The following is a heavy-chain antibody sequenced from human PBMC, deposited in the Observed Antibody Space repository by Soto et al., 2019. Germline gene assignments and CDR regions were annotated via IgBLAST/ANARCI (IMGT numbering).Heavy chain of an antibody. J-gene: IGHJ4*02. V-gene: IGHV3-30*03. CDR2: ISRDGGTK. CDR1: GFTVSTYG. Sequence: QVQLVESGGGVVQPGRSLRLSCAVSGFTVSTYGMHWVRQAPGKGLEWVAVISRDGGTKYYADSVKGRFTISRDNSRNTLFLEMNSLRGDGMAVYYGTGEVASGYWGQGTMVTVSS. CDR3: TGEVASGY. D-gene: IGHD2-8*02.